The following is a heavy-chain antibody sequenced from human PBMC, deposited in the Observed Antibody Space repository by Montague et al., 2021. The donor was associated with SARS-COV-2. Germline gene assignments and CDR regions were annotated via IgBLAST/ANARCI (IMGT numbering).Heavy chain of an antibody. CDR2: ISYDGSNK. Sequence: SLRLSCAASGFTFSSYAMHWVRQAPGKGLEWVAVISYDGSNKCYADSVKGRFTISRDNSKNTLYLQMNSLRAEDTAVYYCARDYDDYIWGSWGPFDYWGQGTLVTVSS. V-gene: IGHV3-30*04. CDR1: GFTFSSYA. CDR3: ARDYDDYIWGSWGPFDY. D-gene: IGHD3-16*01. J-gene: IGHJ4*02.